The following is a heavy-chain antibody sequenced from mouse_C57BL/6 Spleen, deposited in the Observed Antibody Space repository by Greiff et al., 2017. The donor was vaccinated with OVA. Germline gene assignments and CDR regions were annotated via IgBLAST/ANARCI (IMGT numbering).Heavy chain of an antibody. CDR3: AKNEDYYGSSYYYAMDY. Sequence: QVQLQQSGPGLVQPSQSLSITCTVSGFSLTSYGVHWVRQSPGKGLEWLGVIWRGGSTDYNAAFMSRLSITQDNSKRQVFFKMNSLQADDTAIYYCAKNEDYYGSSYYYAMDYWGQGTSVTVSS. D-gene: IGHD1-1*01. V-gene: IGHV2-5*01. CDR1: GFSLTSYG. CDR2: IWRGGST. J-gene: IGHJ4*01.